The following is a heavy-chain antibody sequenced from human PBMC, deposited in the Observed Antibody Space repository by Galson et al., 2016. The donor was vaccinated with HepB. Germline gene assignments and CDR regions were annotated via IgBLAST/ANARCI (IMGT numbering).Heavy chain of an antibody. CDR3: ARPGYCSGSSCYVPFDI. CDR2: INNDGSNT. V-gene: IGHV3-74*03. Sequence: SLRLSCAASGFTFSSYWMNWVRQAPGKGLVWVSRINNDGSNTTYADSVKGRFTTSRDNAKNTLYLQMNSLRAEDTAVYYCARPGYCSGSSCYVPFDIWGQGTMATVSS. CDR1: GFTFSSYW. D-gene: IGHD2-15*01. J-gene: IGHJ3*02.